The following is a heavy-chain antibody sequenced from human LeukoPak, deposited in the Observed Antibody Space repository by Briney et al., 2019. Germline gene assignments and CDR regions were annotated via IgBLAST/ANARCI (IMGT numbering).Heavy chain of an antibody. V-gene: IGHV3-23*01. CDR1: GFTFSSYA. Sequence: GGSQRLSCAASGFTFSSYAMSWVRQAPGKGLEWVSAISGSGGSTYYADSVKGRFTISRDNSKNTLYLQMNSLRAEDTAVYYCAKGLGRWLQKGNWFDPWGQGTLVTVSS. CDR3: AKGLGRWLQKGNWFDP. D-gene: IGHD5-24*01. J-gene: IGHJ5*02. CDR2: ISGSGGST.